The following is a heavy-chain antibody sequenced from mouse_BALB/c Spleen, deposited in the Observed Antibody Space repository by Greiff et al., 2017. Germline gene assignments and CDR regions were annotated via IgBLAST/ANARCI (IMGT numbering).Heavy chain of an antibody. CDR2: IWRDGST. CDR3: AKDGVYGSSSTRYFDD. V-gene: IGHV2-6-7*01. J-gene: IGHJ1*01. D-gene: IGHD1-1*01. CDR1: GFPLTGYG. Sequence: QVQLKESGPGLVAPSQSLSITCTVSGFPLTGYGVNWVRQPPGKGLEWLGMIWRDGSTDYNSALHSRLSIREDNSKRQVFLKMNSLQTDDTARDYGAKDGVYGSSSTRYFDDWGEGTTVTVSS.